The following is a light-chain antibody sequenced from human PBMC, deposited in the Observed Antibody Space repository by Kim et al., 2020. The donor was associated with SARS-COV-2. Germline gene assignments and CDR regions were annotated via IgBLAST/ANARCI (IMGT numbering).Light chain of an antibody. V-gene: IGKV1-39*01. Sequence: DIQMTQSPSSLSASVGDRVTLTCRASQNIMKYLNWYQQKPGKAPKLLIHAASSLQSGVPSRFSGSGSGTDFSLTINSLQLEDFASYSCQQNFSTPRTFGQGTKLEI. CDR2: AAS. CDR1: QNIMKY. CDR3: QQNFSTPRT. J-gene: IGKJ2*01.